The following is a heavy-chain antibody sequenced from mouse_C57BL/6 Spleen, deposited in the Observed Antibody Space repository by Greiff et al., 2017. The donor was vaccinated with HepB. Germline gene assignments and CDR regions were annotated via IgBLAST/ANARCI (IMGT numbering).Heavy chain of an antibody. CDR1: GYTFTSYW. J-gene: IGHJ2*01. V-gene: IGHV1-72*01. CDR3: ASPFITTVVASFDD. Sequence: QVQLQQPGAELVKPGASVKLSCKASGYTFTSYWMHWVKQRPGRGLEWIGRIDPNSGGTKYNEKFKSKATLTVYKPSSTAYMQLSSLTSEDSAVYYCASPFITTVVASFDDWGQGTTLTVSS. D-gene: IGHD1-1*01. CDR2: IDPNSGGT.